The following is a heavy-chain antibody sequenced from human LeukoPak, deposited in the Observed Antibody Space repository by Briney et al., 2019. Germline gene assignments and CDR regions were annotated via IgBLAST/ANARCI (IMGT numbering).Heavy chain of an antibody. J-gene: IGHJ4*02. Sequence: GGSLRLSCVASGFTFSNYAMSWVRQAPGRGLEWVSIITGSGGSTYYPDSVKGRFTISRDNSRNTLYLQMNSPRAEDTAVYYCAKFRDRDQGFDYWGQGTLVTVSS. CDR3: AKFRDRDQGFDY. CDR1: GFTFSNYA. CDR2: ITGSGGST. V-gene: IGHV3-23*01. D-gene: IGHD1-14*01.